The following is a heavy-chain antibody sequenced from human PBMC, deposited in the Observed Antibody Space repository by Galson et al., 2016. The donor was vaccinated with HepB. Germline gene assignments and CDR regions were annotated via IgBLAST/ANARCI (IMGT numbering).Heavy chain of an antibody. J-gene: IGHJ4*02. CDR2: ISSSGTTI. CDR1: GFTFSRYE. V-gene: IGHV3-48*03. CDR3: AREPVRLDDLLTGPPKNPDY. Sequence: LRLSCAASGFTFSRYEMNWVRQAPGKGLEWVSYISSSGTTIYCADSVKGRFTISRDNAKNSLYLQMNSLRAEDTAVYYCAREPVRLDDLLTGPPKNPDYWGQGTLVTVSS. D-gene: IGHD3-9*01.